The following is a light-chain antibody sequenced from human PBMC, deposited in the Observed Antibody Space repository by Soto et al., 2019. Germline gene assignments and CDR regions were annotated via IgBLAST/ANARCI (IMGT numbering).Light chain of an antibody. Sequence: DFVMTQSPDSLAVSLGERATINCKASQSVLSNSNNKNYLAWFQQKSGQPPKLLIYWASTRQSGFPDRFSGSGSATDFTLTISSLQAEDVAVYYCQQYHSDPITFGQGTRLEIK. CDR3: QQYHSDPIT. V-gene: IGKV4-1*01. CDR1: QSVLSNSNNKNY. CDR2: WAS. J-gene: IGKJ5*01.